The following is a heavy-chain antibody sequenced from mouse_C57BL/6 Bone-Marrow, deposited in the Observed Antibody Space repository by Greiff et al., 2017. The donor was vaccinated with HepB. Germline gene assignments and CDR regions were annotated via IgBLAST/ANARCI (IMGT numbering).Heavy chain of an antibody. D-gene: IGHD2-4*01. J-gene: IGHJ4*01. V-gene: IGHV1-36*01. CDR2: VYPYNGGT. CDR3: AGYDYLYYYAMDY. CDR1: GFTFTDYY. Sequence: EVKVVESGPVLVKPGPSVKISCKASGFTFTDYYMHWVKQSHGKSLEWIGLVYPYNGGTSYNQKFKGKATLTVDTSSSTAYMELNSLTSEDSAVYYCAGYDYLYYYAMDYWGQGTSVTVSS.